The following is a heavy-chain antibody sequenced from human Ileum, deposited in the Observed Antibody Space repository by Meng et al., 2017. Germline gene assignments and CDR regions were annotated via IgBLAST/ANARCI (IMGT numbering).Heavy chain of an antibody. CDR3: ARHIVGPTPGMEY. J-gene: IGHJ4*02. CDR2: IYQSGST. V-gene: IGHV4-4*02. CDR1: GDSISSSGW. Sequence: QVAPKESGPGLGKPSGTLSLTCAGSGDSISSSGWWSWVRQPPGKGLEWIGQIYQSGSTNYNPSLKSRVTISIDRSENQLSLKLSSVTAADTAVYYCARHIVGPTPGMEYWGQGTLVTVSS. D-gene: IGHD1-26*01.